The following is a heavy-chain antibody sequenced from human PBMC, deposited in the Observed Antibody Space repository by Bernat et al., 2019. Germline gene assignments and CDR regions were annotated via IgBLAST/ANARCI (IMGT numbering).Heavy chain of an antibody. CDR2: IWYDGSNK. Sequence: QVQLVESGGGVVQPGRSLRLSCAASGFTFNNYGMHWVRQAPGKGLEWVAVIWYDGSNKHYVDSVQGRFTISRDKSNNTLCLQMNSLRGEDTAVYYCARAREPFMVREILFDYWGQGTLVTVSS. CDR3: ARAREPFMVREILFDY. D-gene: IGHD3-10*01. V-gene: IGHV3-33*01. CDR1: GFTFNNYG. J-gene: IGHJ4*02.